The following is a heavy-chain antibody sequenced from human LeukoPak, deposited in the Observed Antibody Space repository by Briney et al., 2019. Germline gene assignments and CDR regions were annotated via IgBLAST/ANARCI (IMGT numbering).Heavy chain of an antibody. V-gene: IGHV1-69*01. CDR2: IIPIFGTA. CDR1: GGTFSSYA. D-gene: IGHD6-6*01. CDR3: ARDHSSSSSPMDV. Sequence: ASVKVSCKASGGTFSSYAISWVRQAPGQGLEWMGGIIPIFGTANYAQKFQGRVTITADESTSTAYVELSSLRSEDTAVYYCARDHSSSSSPMDVWGQGTTVTVSS. J-gene: IGHJ6*02.